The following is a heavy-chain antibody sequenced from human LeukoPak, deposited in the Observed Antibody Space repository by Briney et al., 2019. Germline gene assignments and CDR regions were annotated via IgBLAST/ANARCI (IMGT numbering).Heavy chain of an antibody. CDR2: ISSSSSYI. V-gene: IGHV3-21*01. CDR3: ARDIRLAAQY. CDR1: GFTFSSYS. J-gene: IGHJ4*02. Sequence: GGSLSLSCAASGFTFSSYSMNWVRQAPGKGLEWVSSISSSSSYIYYADSVKGRFTISRDNAKNSLYLQMNSLRAEDTAVYYCARDIRLAAQYWGQGTLVTVSS. D-gene: IGHD6-6*01.